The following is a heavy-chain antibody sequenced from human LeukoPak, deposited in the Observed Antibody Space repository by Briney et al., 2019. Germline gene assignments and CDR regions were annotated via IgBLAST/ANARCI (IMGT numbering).Heavy chain of an antibody. J-gene: IGHJ5*02. Sequence: GASVKVSCKASGYTFTGYYMHWVRQAPGQGLEWMGWINPNSGGTNYAQKFQGRVTMTRDTSISTAYMELSRLRSDDTAVYYCAREWWFGELLLAVNLGWFDPWGQGTLVTVSS. D-gene: IGHD3-10*01. CDR2: INPNSGGT. V-gene: IGHV1-2*02. CDR3: AREWWFGELLLAVNLGWFDP. CDR1: GYTFTGYY.